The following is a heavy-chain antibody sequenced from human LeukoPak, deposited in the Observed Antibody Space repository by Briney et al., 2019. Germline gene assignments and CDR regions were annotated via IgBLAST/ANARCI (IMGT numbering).Heavy chain of an antibody. Sequence: GGSLRLSCTASGFTFGDYAMSWVRQAPGKGLEWVGFIRSKAYGGTTEYAASVKGRFTISRDDSKSIAYLQMNSLKTEDTAVYYCTTNYDSSGYYYYYWGQGTLVTVSS. J-gene: IGHJ4*02. CDR2: IRSKAYGGTT. V-gene: IGHV3-49*04. D-gene: IGHD3-22*01. CDR3: TTNYDSSGYYYYY. CDR1: GFTFGDYA.